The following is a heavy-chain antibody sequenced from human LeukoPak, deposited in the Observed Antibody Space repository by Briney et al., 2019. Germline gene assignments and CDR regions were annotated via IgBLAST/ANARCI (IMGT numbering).Heavy chain of an antibody. Sequence: ETLSLTCTVSGDSNSSYYWSCIRQSDGKGLEWIGRIYTSGSTNFNPSLKSRVSMSVDMSNNQFSLRLTTVTAADTAIYYCARLAAGYCNGGSCYDYYGLDVWGQGTTVTVSS. CDR3: ARLAAGYCNGGSCYDYYGLDV. V-gene: IGHV4-4*07. CDR2: IYTSGST. D-gene: IGHD2-15*01. CDR1: GDSNSSYY. J-gene: IGHJ6*02.